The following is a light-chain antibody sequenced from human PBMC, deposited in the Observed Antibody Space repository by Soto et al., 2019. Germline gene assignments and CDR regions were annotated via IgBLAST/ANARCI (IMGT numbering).Light chain of an antibody. CDR3: QQYKNYPWT. V-gene: IGKV1-5*03. CDR2: KAS. Sequence: DIQMTQSPSTLSASVGDRVTITCRASQSISSWLAWYQQKPGKAPKLLIYKASTLESGVPSRFSGSGSGTEFTLTISSLQPDDFATYYCQQYKNYPWTFGLGTKVEIK. J-gene: IGKJ1*01. CDR1: QSISSW.